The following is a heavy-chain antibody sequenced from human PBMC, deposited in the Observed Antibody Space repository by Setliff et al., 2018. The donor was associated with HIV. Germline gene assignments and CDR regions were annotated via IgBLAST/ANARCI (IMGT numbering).Heavy chain of an antibody. CDR1: GFTFSDYD. Sequence: GGSLRLSCAASGFTFSDYDMHWVRQAPGKGLEWVAVIFYDGTNKYYADSVKGRFTISRDNAKNSLYLQMNSLSAEDTALYHCARVNYYDSSGLEIAFDIWGQGTMVTVSS. J-gene: IGHJ3*02. V-gene: IGHV3-33*01. CDR3: ARVNYYDSSGLEIAFDI. CDR2: IFYDGTNK. D-gene: IGHD3-22*01.